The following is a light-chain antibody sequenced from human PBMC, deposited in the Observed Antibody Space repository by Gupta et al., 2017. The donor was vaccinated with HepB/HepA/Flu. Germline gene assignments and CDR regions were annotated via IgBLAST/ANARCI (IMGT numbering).Light chain of an antibody. CDR1: CSDVGGYSY. CDR2: EVS. V-gene: IGLV2-8*01. CDR3: SSYAGSNNLVV. J-gene: IGLJ2*01. Sequence: HSAPTQPPSASGSTGQSVTISCTGTCSDVGGYSYVSWYQQHPGKAPKVMIYEVSKRPSGVPDRFSGSKSGNTATLTVSRLQAEDEADYYCSSYAGSNNLVVFGGGTKLTVL.